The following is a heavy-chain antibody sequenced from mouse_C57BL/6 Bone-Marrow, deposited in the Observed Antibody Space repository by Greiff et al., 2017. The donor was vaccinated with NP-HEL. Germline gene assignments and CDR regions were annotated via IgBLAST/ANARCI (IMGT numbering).Heavy chain of an antibody. CDR1: GYAFSSYW. J-gene: IGHJ1*03. CDR2: IYPGDGDT. Sequence: VQLQQSGAELVKPGASVKISCKASGYAFSSYWMNWVKQRPGKGLEWIGQIYPGDGDTNYNGKFKGKATLTADKSSSTAYMQLSSLTSEDSAVYFCARGYYGSSPLYWYFDVWGTGTTVTVSS. D-gene: IGHD1-1*01. V-gene: IGHV1-80*01. CDR3: ARGYYGSSPLYWYFDV.